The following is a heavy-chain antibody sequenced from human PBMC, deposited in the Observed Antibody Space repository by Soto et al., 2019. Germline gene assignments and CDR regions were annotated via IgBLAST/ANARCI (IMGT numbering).Heavy chain of an antibody. J-gene: IGHJ5*02. D-gene: IGHD3-10*01. CDR2: IIPVFGTT. CDR1: GGTFSRYA. Sequence: SVTLSCTTSGGTFSRYAVSWLRQAPGQGLEWMGAIIPVFGTTNYTQKFQGRATITADDSTTTAYMELSSLRSDDTAVYYCAREPFGRFDPWGQGTLVT. V-gene: IGHV1-69*01. CDR3: AREPFGRFDP.